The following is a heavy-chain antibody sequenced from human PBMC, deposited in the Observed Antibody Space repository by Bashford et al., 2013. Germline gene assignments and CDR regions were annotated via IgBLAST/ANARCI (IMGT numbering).Heavy chain of an antibody. D-gene: IGHD4-17*01. Sequence: ASVKVSCKASGYTFTSYGISWVRQAPGQGLEWMGWISAYNGNTNYAQKLQGRVTMTTDTSTSTAYMELRSLRSDDTAVYYCAATSGDPPGVWFDPWGQGTLVTVSS. CDR2: ISAYNGNT. CDR1: GYTFTSYG. J-gene: IGHJ5*02. CDR3: AATSGDPPGVWFDP. V-gene: IGHV1-18*01.